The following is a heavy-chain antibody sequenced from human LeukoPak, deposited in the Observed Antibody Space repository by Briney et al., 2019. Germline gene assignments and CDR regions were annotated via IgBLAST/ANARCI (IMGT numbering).Heavy chain of an antibody. V-gene: IGHV1-69*05. J-gene: IGHJ5*02. CDR3: ARGGPYYYDSSGYYGWFDP. CDR1: GGTFSSYA. D-gene: IGHD3-22*01. CDR2: IIPIFGTA. Sequence: SVKVPCKASGGTFSSYAISWVRQAPGQGLEWMGGIIPIFGTANYAQKFQGRVTITTDESTSTAYMELSSLRSEDTAVYYCARGGPYYYDSSGYYGWFDPWGQGTLVTVSS.